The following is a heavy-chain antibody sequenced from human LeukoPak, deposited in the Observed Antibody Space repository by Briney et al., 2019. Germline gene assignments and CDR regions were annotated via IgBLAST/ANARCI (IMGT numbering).Heavy chain of an antibody. CDR1: GGSISSYY. D-gene: IGHD3-22*01. CDR2: IYYSGST. CDR3: ARDYYDSSGYYYYYYYMDV. J-gene: IGHJ6*03. V-gene: IGHV4-59*12. Sequence: SETLSLTCTVSGGSISSYYWSWIRQPPGKGLEWIGYIYYSGSTNYNPSLKSRVTISVDTSKNQFSLKLSSVTAPDTAVYYCARDYYDSSGYYYYYYYMDVWGKGTTVTVSS.